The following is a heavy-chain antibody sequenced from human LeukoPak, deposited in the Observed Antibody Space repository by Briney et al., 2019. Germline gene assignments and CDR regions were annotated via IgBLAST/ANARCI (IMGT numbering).Heavy chain of an antibody. CDR3: ARDVNYYDSSGYPLP. CDR2: INHSGST. D-gene: IGHD3-22*01. Sequence: SETLSLTCAVYGGSFSGYYWSWIRQPPGKGLEWKGEINHSGSTNYNPSLKSRVTISVDTSKNQFSLKLSFVTAADTAVYYCARDVNYYDSSGYPLPWGQGTLVTVSS. V-gene: IGHV4-34*01. CDR1: GGSFSGYY. J-gene: IGHJ5*02.